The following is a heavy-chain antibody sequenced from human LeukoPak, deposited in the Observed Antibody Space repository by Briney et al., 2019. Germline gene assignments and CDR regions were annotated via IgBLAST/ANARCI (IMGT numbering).Heavy chain of an antibody. CDR1: GFIFSSYS. J-gene: IGHJ4*02. CDR2: ISSSSGYI. V-gene: IGHV3-21*01. CDR3: ARDRSGSPNDC. Sequence: GGSLRLSCAASGFIFSSYSMNWVRQAPGKGLEWVSCISSSSGYIYYADSVKGRFTISRDDAKSSLYLQMNSLRAEDTAVYYCARDRSGSPNDCWGQGTLVTVSS. D-gene: IGHD1-26*01.